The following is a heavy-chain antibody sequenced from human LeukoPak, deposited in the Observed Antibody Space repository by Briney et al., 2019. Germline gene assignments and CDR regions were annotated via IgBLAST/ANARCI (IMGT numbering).Heavy chain of an antibody. V-gene: IGHV1-18*01. D-gene: IGHD2-2*02. CDR3: ATGRGHERYTLYYFDY. CDR2: ISAYNGNT. CDR1: GYTFTSYG. Sequence: ASVKVSCKASGYTFTSYGISWVRQAPGQGLEWMGWISAYNGNTNYAQKLQGRVTMTTDTSTSTAYMELSSLRSEDTAVYYCATGRGHERYTLYYFDYWGQGTLVTVSS. J-gene: IGHJ4*02.